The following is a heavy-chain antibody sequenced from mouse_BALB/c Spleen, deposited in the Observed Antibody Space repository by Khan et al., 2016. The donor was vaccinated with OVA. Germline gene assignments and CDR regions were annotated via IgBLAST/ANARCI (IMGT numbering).Heavy chain of an antibody. CDR3: VRTPAYYGNNYFDY. Sequence: EVQLQESGGGLVKPGGSLKFSCAASGFTFSNYSMPWVRQTPEKRLEWVATISRGGSYTYYPASVKGRFTIAGDTAKNTVYLQLSSLRSEDTAMSFYVRTPAYYGNNYFDYWGQGTTLTVSS. V-gene: IGHV5-9-3*01. CDR1: GFTFSNYS. D-gene: IGHD1-1*01. J-gene: IGHJ2*01. CDR2: ISRGGSYT.